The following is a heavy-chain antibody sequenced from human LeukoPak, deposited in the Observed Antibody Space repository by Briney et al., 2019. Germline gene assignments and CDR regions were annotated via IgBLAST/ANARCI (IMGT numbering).Heavy chain of an antibody. Sequence: SETLSLTCTVSGGSISSSSYYWGWIRQPPGKGLEWIGSIYYSGSTYYNPSLKSRVTISVDTSKNQFSLKLSSVTAADTAIYYCARETAAAGSFIAINDYWGQGTLVTVSS. J-gene: IGHJ4*02. CDR2: IYYSGST. V-gene: IGHV4-39*07. CDR3: ARETAAAGSFIAINDY. CDR1: GGSISSSSYY. D-gene: IGHD6-13*01.